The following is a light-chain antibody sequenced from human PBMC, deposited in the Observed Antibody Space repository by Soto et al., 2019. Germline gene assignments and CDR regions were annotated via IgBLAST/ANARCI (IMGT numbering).Light chain of an antibody. J-gene: IGLJ1*01. Sequence: QSALTQPASVSGSPGQSITISCTGTDSDVGSYKYVSWYQQHPGKAPKLIIFEVSNRPSGVSDRFSGSKSGNTASLTISGLQAEDEADYYCSSYTSISSLGVFGTGTKLTVL. V-gene: IGLV2-14*01. CDR3: SSYTSISSLGV. CDR1: DSDVGSYKY. CDR2: EVS.